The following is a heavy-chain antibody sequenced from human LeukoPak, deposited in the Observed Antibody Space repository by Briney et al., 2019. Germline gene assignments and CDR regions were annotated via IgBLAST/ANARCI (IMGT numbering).Heavy chain of an antibody. CDR2: ISGSGGST. V-gene: IGHV3-23*01. CDR3: ARDQAYYYDSSGYLPGYFDY. J-gene: IGHJ4*02. Sequence: GGSLRLSCAAPGFTFSSYAMSWVRQAPGKGLEWVSAISGSGGSTYYADSVKGRFTISRDNSKNTLYLQMNSLRAEDTAVYYCARDQAYYYDSSGYLPGYFDYWGQGTLVTVSS. D-gene: IGHD3-22*01. CDR1: GFTFSSYA.